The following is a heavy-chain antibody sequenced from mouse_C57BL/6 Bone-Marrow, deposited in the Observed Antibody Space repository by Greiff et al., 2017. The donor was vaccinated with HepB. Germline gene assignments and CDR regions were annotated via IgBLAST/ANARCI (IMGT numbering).Heavy chain of an antibody. CDR1: GFNIKDDY. Sequence: VQLQQSGAELVRPGASVKLSCTASGFNIKDDYMHWVKQRPEQGLEWIGWIDPENGDTEYASKVQGKATITADTSSNTAYLQLSSLTSEDTAVYYCTSYWVAYWGQGTLVTVSA. V-gene: IGHV14-4*01. CDR2: IDPENGDT. J-gene: IGHJ3*01. CDR3: TSYWVAY.